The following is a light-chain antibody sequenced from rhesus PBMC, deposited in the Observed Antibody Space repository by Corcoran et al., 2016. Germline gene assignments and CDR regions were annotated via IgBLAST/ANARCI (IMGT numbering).Light chain of an antibody. CDR3: LQYTSRPWT. Sequence: DIQMTQSPSALSASVGDTVTLTCRASQTISRWLDWYQQKPGKAPQLLIYKSSSLQSGVPSRFSGSGSGTDFTFTISSMQAEDVATYYCLQYTSRPWTFGQGTKVEIK. CDR2: KSS. V-gene: IGKV1-22*01. CDR1: QTISRW. J-gene: IGKJ1*01.